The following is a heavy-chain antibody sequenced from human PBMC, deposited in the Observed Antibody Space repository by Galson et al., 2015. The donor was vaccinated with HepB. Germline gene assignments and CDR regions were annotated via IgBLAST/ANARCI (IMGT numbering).Heavy chain of an antibody. D-gene: IGHD4-17*01. V-gene: IGHV4-59*02. J-gene: IGHJ3*02. CDR3: ARGPTHGANDAFDI. CDR1: GSSVRSNY. Sequence: ETLSLTCTISGSSVRSNYWRWIRQPPGKGLEWIGNIYVSGSTNYNPSLKSRVTISVDTSKNQFSLKLSSVTAADTALYYCARGPTHGANDAFDILGQGTMVTVSS. CDR2: IYVSGST.